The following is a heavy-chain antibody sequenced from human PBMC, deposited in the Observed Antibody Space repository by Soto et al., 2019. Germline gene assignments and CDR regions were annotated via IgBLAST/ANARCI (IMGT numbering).Heavy chain of an antibody. D-gene: IGHD2-2*01. V-gene: IGHV4-59*01. Sequence: QVQLQESGPGLVKPSETLSLTCTVSGGSISSYYWSWIRQPPGKGLEWIGYIYYSGSTNYNPSLKSRVTISVDTSNNQFSLKLSSVTAADTAVYYCARGRPQKGGYCSSTSCYSYYYYYMDVWGKGTTVTVSS. J-gene: IGHJ6*03. CDR1: GGSISSYY. CDR3: ARGRPQKGGYCSSTSCYSYYYYYMDV. CDR2: IYYSGST.